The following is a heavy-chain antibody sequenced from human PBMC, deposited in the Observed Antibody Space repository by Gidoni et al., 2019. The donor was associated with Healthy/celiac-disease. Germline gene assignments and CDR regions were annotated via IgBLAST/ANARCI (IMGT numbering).Heavy chain of an antibody. V-gene: IGHV3-23*01. CDR1: GFTFSSYA. D-gene: IGHD3-3*01. CDR2: ISGSGGST. CDR3: AKDRAFGVVNPVDF. J-gene: IGHJ4*02. Sequence: EVQLLESGGGLVQPGGSLRLSCAASGFTFSSYAMSWVRQAPGKGLGWVSVISGSGGSTYYADSVKGRFTISRDNSENTLYLQMNSLRAEDTAVYYCAKDRAFGVVNPVDFWGQGTLVTVSS.